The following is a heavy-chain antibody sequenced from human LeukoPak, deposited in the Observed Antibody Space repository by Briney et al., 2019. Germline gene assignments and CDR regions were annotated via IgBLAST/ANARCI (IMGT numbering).Heavy chain of an antibody. D-gene: IGHD4-17*01. CDR1: GDSLTSGSRY. J-gene: IGHJ6*04. CDR2: FYSSTRT. CDR3: ARCMSELDYGDYAYYYHMDV. Sequence: PSETLSLTCTVSGDSLTSGSRYWSWIRQPAGKGLEWIGHFYSSTRTNYNPSLESRVTISGDTAKNQFSLKLDSVTAADTAVYFCARCMSELDYGDYAYYYHMDVWGKGTTVTVSS. V-gene: IGHV4-61*09.